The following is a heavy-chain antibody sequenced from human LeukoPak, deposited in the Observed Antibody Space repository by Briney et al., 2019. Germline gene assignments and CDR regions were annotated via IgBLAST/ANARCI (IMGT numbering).Heavy chain of an antibody. V-gene: IGHV4-4*02. CDR1: GGSITNTNY. J-gene: IGHJ4*02. Sequence: PSGTLSLTCGVSGGSITNTNYWTWVRPPPGKGLEWIGEVNLQGSTNYNPSLMGRVAISVDTSENHISLQLTSVTAADTAAYYCAREGGPYRPLDYSGQGTLVTVSS. CDR3: AREGGPYRPLDY. CDR2: VNLQGST.